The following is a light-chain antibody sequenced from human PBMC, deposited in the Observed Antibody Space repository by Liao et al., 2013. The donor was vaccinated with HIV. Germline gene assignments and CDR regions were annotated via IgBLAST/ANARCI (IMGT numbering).Light chain of an antibody. V-gene: IGLV3-21*04. Sequence: SYVLTQPPSVSVAPGETARITCGGNNIGRKSVHWYQQKPGQAPVLVVYSDRDRPSGIPARFSGSNSGNTATLTISGVEAGDEADYYCQVWDDNIRGVVFGGGTKLTVL. CDR2: SDR. CDR3: QVWDDNIRGVV. J-gene: IGLJ2*01. CDR1: NIGRKS.